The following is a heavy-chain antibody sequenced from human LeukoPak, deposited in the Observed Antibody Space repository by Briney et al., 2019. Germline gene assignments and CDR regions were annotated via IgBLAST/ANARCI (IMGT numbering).Heavy chain of an antibody. CDR1: GFSVTNNY. Sequence: PGGSLRLSCAASGFSVTNNYMSWVRQAPGKGLEWVSVFYVGGATYYADSVKGRFTISRDNSENTLYLQMNSLRAEDTAVYYCTTYCSSSICQRYNVDVWGQGTTVTVSS. CDR2: FYVGGAT. V-gene: IGHV3-53*01. CDR3: TTYCSSSICQRYNVDV. D-gene: IGHD2-2*01. J-gene: IGHJ6*02.